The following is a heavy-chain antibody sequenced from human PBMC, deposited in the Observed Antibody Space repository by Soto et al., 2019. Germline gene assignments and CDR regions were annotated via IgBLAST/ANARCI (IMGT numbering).Heavy chain of an antibody. D-gene: IGHD5-12*01. V-gene: IGHV3-23*01. Sequence: GGSLRLSCAASGFTFSSYAMSWVRQAPGKGLEWISGINSRGVNTYYADSVKGRFTISRDNPKNTLYLQMNSLGAEDTALYYCAKVEATIWESDAFDIWGQGTTVTVSS. CDR1: GFTFSSYA. J-gene: IGHJ3*02. CDR3: AKVEATIWESDAFDI. CDR2: INSRGVNT.